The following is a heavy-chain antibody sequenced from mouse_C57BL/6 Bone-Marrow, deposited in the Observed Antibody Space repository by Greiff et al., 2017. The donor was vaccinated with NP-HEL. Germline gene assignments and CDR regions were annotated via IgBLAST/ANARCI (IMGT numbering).Heavy chain of an antibody. V-gene: IGHV1-81*01. J-gene: IGHJ3*01. Sequence: QVQLQQSGAELARPGASVKLSCKASGYTFTSYGISWVKQRTGQGLEWIGEIYPRSGNTYYNEKFKGKATLTADKSSSTAYMELRSLTSEDSAVYFCARWGGLRRGFAYWGQGTLVTVSA. CDR1: GYTFTSYG. CDR3: ARWGGLRRGFAY. D-gene: IGHD2-4*01. CDR2: IYPRSGNT.